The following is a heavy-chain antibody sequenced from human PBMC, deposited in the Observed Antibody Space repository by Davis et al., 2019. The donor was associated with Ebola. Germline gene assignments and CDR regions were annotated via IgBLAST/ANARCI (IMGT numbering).Heavy chain of an antibody. CDR1: GYTFTSYG. J-gene: IGHJ4*02. V-gene: IGHV1-2*02. CDR3: ARLVIPVALYYFDY. D-gene: IGHD2-2*01. CDR2: INPNSGGT. Sequence: ASVKVSCKASGYTFTSYGISWVRQAPGQGLEWMGWINPNSGGTSHAQKFQGRVTMTRDTSISTAYMELSQLTSDDTAMYYCARLVIPVALYYFDYWGQGTLVTVSS.